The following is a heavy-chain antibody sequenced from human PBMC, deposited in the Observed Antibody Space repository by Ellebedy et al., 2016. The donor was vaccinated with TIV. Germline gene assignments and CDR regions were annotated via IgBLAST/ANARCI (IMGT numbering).Heavy chain of an antibody. CDR3: ASWDFDY. J-gene: IGHJ4*02. CDR1: GFTFSCCA. CDR2: ISNSGDTT. D-gene: IGHD7-27*01. V-gene: IGHV3-23*01. Sequence: GESLKISCAASGFTFSCCAMSWVRQTPGKGLEWVSVISNSGDTTYADYVKGRFTISRDNSKDTLFLQMNSLRAEDTAVYWCASWDFDYWGQGTLVTVSS.